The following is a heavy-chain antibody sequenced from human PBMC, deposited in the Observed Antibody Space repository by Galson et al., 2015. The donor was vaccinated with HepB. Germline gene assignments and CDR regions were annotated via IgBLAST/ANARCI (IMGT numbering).Heavy chain of an antibody. CDR3: AKDRNSSSWSEGGWFDP. V-gene: IGHV3-23*01. Sequence: SLRLSCAASGFTFSSYAMSWVRQAPGKGLEWVSAISGSGGSTYYADSVKGRFTISRDNSKNTLYLQMNSLRAEDTAVYYCAKDRNSSSWSEGGWFDPWGQGTLVTVSS. CDR1: GFTFSSYA. CDR2: ISGSGGST. J-gene: IGHJ5*02. D-gene: IGHD6-13*01.